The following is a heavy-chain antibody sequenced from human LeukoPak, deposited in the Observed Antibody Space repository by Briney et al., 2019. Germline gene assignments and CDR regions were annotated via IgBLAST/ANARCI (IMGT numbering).Heavy chain of an antibody. CDR1: GGSISSYY. CDR3: ARDTYYDFWSGYSYAFDI. Sequence: SETLSLTCTVSGGSISSYYWSWIRQPAGKGLEWIGRIYTSGSTNYNPSLKSRVTISVDTSKNQFSLKLSSVTAADTAVYYCARDTYYDFWSGYSYAFDIWGQGTMVTVSS. V-gene: IGHV4-4*07. D-gene: IGHD3-3*01. CDR2: IYTSGST. J-gene: IGHJ3*02.